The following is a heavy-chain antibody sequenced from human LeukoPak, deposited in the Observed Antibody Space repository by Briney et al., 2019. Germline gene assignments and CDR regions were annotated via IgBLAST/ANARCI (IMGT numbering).Heavy chain of an antibody. J-gene: IGHJ4*02. D-gene: IGHD5-18*01. CDR1: GYTFTSYD. CDR3: ARSAWIQLWLDY. Sequence: ASVKVSCKASGYTFTSYDINWVRQATGQGLEWMGWMNPNSGNTGYAQKFQGRVTITRNTSISTAYMELSSLRSEDTAVYYCARSAWIQLWLDYWGQGTLVTVSS. V-gene: IGHV1-8*03. CDR2: MNPNSGNT.